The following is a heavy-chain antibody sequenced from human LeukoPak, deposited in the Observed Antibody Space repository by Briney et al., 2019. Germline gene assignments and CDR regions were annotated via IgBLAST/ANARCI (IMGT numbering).Heavy chain of an antibody. CDR3: ARDKGGYDGSDY. V-gene: IGHV3-30*04. J-gene: IGHJ4*02. CDR1: GFTFSSHA. D-gene: IGHD5-12*01. CDR2: ISYDGSNK. Sequence: GGSLRLSCAASGFTFSSHAMHWVRQAPGKGLEWVAVISYDGSNKYYADSGKGRFTISRDNSKNTLYLQMNSLRAEDTAVYYCARDKGGYDGSDYWGQGTLVTVSS.